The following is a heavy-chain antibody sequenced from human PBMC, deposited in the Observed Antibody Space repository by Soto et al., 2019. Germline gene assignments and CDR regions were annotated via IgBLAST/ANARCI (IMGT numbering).Heavy chain of an antibody. CDR3: ASVQLLPNPASDF. D-gene: IGHD3-22*01. J-gene: IGHJ4*02. CDR1: GYTFTTYG. CDR2: ISARNGNT. Sequence: QVHLVQSGAEVRKPGASVKVSCKASGYTFTTYGIIWVRQAPGQQLEWMGWISARNGNTNYAQKFQGRVTLTTDTSTTTAYMELMSLRSDDTAVYYCASVQLLPNPASDFWGQGTLVTVSS. V-gene: IGHV1-18*04.